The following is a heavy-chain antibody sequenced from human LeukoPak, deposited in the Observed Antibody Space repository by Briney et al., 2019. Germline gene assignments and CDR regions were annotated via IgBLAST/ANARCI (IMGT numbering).Heavy chain of an antibody. Sequence: GGSLRLSCAASGFTFSTYGMHWVRQPPGKGLEWVAFIPFDGNNEYYADSVKGRFTISRDNFKNTLYLQLNSLRAEDTAVYYCAKTWNDVLDYWGQGTLVIVSS. V-gene: IGHV3-30*02. D-gene: IGHD1-1*01. CDR3: AKTWNDVLDY. CDR2: IPFDGNNE. CDR1: GFTFSTYG. J-gene: IGHJ4*02.